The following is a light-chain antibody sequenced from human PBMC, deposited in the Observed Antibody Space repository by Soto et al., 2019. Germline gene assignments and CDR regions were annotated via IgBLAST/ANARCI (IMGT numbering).Light chain of an antibody. V-gene: IGLV2-14*01. J-gene: IGLJ3*02. CDR1: RSTVGAYNH. CDR3: SSYTTRSTLV. CDR2: EVS. Sequence: QSVLTQPASVSGSPGQSITMSCTGTRSTVGAYNHVSWYQQHPGKAPKLMISEVSNRPSGVSNRFSGSKSGNTASLTISGLQAEDEADYYCSSYTTRSTLVFGGGTKVTVL.